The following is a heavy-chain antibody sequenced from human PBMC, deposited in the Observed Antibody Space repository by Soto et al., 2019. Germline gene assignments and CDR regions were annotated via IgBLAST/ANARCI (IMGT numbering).Heavy chain of an antibody. V-gene: IGHV4-34*01. J-gene: IGHJ3*02. D-gene: IGHD6-19*01. CDR1: GGSFSGYY. CDR3: ARTGYSSGWYKAAFDI. CDR2: INHSGST. Sequence: SETLSLTCAVYGGSFSGYYWSWIRQPPGKGLEWIGEINHSGSTNYNPSLKSRVTISVDTSKNQFSLKLSSVTAADTAVYYCARTGYSSGWYKAAFDIWGQGTMVTVS.